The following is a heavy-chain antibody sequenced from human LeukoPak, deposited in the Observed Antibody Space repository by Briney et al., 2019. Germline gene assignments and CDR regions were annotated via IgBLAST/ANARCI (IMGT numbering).Heavy chain of an antibody. V-gene: IGHV1-2*02. CDR2: INPNSGGT. Sequence: ASVKVSCKASGHTFTGYYMHWVRQAPGQGLEWMGWINPNSGGTNYAQKFQGRVTMTRYTSISTAYMELSRLRSDDTAVYYCARGYYDILTGYSALFDYWGQGTLVTVSS. CDR3: ARGYYDILTGYSALFDY. D-gene: IGHD3-9*01. CDR1: GHTFTGYY. J-gene: IGHJ4*02.